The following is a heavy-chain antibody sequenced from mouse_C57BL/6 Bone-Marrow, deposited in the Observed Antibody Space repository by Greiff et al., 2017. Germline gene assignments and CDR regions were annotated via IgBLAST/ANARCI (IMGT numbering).Heavy chain of an antibody. D-gene: IGHD1-1*01. CDR2: ISSGGSYT. V-gene: IGHV5-6*01. Sequence: EVKLMESGGDLVKPGGSLKLSCAASGFTFSSYGMSWVRQTPDKRLEWVATISSGGSYTYYPDRVKGRFTISRDNAKNNLYLQMSSLKSEDTAMYYCARGGVVATNYFDYWGQGTTLTVSS. J-gene: IGHJ2*01. CDR1: GFTFSSYG. CDR3: ARGGVVATNYFDY.